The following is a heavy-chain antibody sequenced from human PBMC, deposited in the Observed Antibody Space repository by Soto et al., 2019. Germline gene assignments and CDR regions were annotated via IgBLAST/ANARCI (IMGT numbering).Heavy chain of an antibody. Sequence: GGSLRLSCAASGFVFSDYGIHWVRQAPGKGLEWVALIWYDGSKKYYADSVKGRFTVSRDNINSTLYLEMNSLRVEDSAVYYCAREGAVAGSQDFWGQGTLVTVSS. CDR3: AREGAVAGSQDF. J-gene: IGHJ4*02. CDR2: IWYDGSKK. CDR1: GFVFSDYG. D-gene: IGHD6-19*01. V-gene: IGHV3-33*01.